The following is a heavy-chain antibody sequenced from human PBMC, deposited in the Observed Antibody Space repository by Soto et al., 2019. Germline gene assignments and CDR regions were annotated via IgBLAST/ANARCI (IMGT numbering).Heavy chain of an antibody. Sequence: PSETLSLTCAVYGGSFSGYYWSWIRQPPGKGLEWIGEISHSGSTNYNPSLKSRVTISVDTSKNQFSLKLSSVTAADTAVYYCARSRGTSTGVYSSTRRPKDYWGQGTLVTVSS. V-gene: IGHV4-34*01. CDR3: ARSRGTSTGVYSSTRRPKDY. J-gene: IGHJ4*02. D-gene: IGHD6-13*01. CDR2: ISHSGST. CDR1: GGSFSGYY.